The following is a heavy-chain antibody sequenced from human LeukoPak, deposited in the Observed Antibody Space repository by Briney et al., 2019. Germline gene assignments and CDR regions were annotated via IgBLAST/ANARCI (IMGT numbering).Heavy chain of an antibody. CDR1: GFTFSSYD. CDR2: IYSGGST. V-gene: IGHV3-66*01. Sequence: PGGSLRLSCAASGFTFSSYDMSWVRQAPGKGLEWVSVIYSGGSTYYADSVKGRFTISRDNSKNTLYLQMNSLRAEDTAVYYCVRGDSRDYWGQGTLVTVSS. J-gene: IGHJ4*02. CDR3: VRGDSRDY. D-gene: IGHD6-13*01.